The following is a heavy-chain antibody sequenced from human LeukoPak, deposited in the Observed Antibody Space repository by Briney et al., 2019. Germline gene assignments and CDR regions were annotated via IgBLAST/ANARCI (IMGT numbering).Heavy chain of an antibody. D-gene: IGHD2-15*01. CDR1: GCLFTSYW. CDR3: ARGRSGYCSGGSRRNWFDP. CDR2: IYPGDSDT. J-gene: IGHJ5*02. Sequence: GESPKISCRGSGCLFTSYWLGWVPPVPGKGLEWMGIIYPGDSDTRYSPSCQGKVSISDDKAISAAYLQWSSLKASDTAMYYCARGRSGYCSGGSRRNWFDPWGQGTLVTASS. V-gene: IGHV5-51*01.